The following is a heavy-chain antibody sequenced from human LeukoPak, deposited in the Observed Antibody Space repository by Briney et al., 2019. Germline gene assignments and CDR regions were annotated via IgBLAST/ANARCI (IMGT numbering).Heavy chain of an antibody. J-gene: IGHJ5*02. Sequence: GGSLRLSCAASGFTFRTYWMHWVRQAPGKGLLWVSRINTDGSGTIYADSVKGRFTISRDNANNTLYLQMNSLRAEDTALYYCARAKPGGNWFDPWGQGTLVTVSS. CDR3: ARAKPGGNWFDP. CDR1: GFTFRTYW. CDR2: INTDGSGT. V-gene: IGHV3-74*01. D-gene: IGHD3-16*01.